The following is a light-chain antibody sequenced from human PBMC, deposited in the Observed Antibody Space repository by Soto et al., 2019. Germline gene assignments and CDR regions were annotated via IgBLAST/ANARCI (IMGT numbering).Light chain of an antibody. CDR1: SSNIGAGYN. V-gene: IGLV1-40*01. J-gene: IGLJ2*01. CDR2: VNS. Sequence: QAVVTQPPSVSGAPGQRVTISCTGSSSNIGAGYNVHWYQQLPGTAPKLLIYVNSNRPSGVPDRFSGSKSGTSASLAITGLQAEDEADYYCQSYDSSLSGFVVFGGGTQLTVL. CDR3: QSYDSSLSGFVV.